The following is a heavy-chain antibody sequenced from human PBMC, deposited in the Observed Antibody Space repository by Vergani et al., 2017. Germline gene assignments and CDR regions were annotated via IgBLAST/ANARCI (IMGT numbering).Heavy chain of an antibody. CDR2: IKIGGRT. CDR3: ARGMTTETTDLDGLDI. V-gene: IGHV3-66*02. CDR1: SFSVSSHY. J-gene: IGHJ3*02. Sequence: LVESGGGLVQPGGSLRLSCAASSFSVSSHYMTWVRQAPGKGLEWVSTIKIGGRTSYADSGKGRLTLTRDDSKNTLHLQMNSLRPEDTAVYYCARGMTTETTDLDGLDIWGQGTMVSVSS. D-gene: IGHD4-17*01.